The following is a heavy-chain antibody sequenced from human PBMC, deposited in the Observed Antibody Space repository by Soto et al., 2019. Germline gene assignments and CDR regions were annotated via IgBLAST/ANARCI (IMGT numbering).Heavy chain of an antibody. CDR2: ISGSGGST. V-gene: IGHV3-23*01. Sequence: EVQLLESGGGLVQPGGSLRLSCAASGFTFSSYAMSWVRQAPGKGLEWVSAISGSGGSTYYADSVKGRFTISRDNSKNTLYLQMNSLRAEDTAVYYCAKSMVSTITMIVVVTTFDYWGQGTLVTVSS. D-gene: IGHD3-22*01. J-gene: IGHJ4*02. CDR1: GFTFSSYA. CDR3: AKSMVSTITMIVVVTTFDY.